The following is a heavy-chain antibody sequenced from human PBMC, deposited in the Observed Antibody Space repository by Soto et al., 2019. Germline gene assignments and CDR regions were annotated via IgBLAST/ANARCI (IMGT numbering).Heavy chain of an antibody. CDR2: IYHSGST. CDR1: SGSISSSNW. D-gene: IGHD3-10*01. CDR3: ASTNYYGSGRIDY. Sequence: PSETLSLTCAVSSGSISSSNWWSWVRQPPGKGLEWIGEIYHSGSTNYNPSLKSRVTISVDKSKNQFSLKLSSVTAADTAVYYCASTNYYGSGRIDYWGQGTLVTVSS. J-gene: IGHJ4*02. V-gene: IGHV4-4*02.